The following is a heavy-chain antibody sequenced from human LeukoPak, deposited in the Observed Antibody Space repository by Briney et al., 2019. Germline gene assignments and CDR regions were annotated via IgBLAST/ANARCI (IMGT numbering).Heavy chain of an antibody. CDR2: LNTDGSST. D-gene: IGHD3-16*01. CDR3: ARDDAFRGVAMDV. J-gene: IGHJ6*01. CDR1: GFTFSGYW. V-gene: IGHV3-74*01. Sequence: GGSLRLSCAASGFTFSGYWMHWVRQVPGKGLVWVSRLNTDGSSTSYADSVKGRFTISRDNAKNTLYLQMNSLRAEDTAVCYCARDDAFRGVAMDVWGQGTTVTVSS.